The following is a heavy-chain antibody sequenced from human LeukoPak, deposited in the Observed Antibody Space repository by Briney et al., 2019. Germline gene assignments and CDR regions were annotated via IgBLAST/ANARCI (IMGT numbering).Heavy chain of an antibody. D-gene: IGHD3-16*02. CDR3: AKEPYDYVWGSYRLPGFDY. V-gene: IGHV3-23*01. Sequence: GGSLRLSCAASGFTFSSYAMSWVRQAPGKGLEWVSAISGSGGSTYYADSVKGRFTISRDNSKNTLYLQMNSLRAEDTAVYYCAKEPYDYVWGSYRLPGFDYWGQGTLVTVSS. CDR2: ISGSGGST. CDR1: GFTFSSYA. J-gene: IGHJ4*02.